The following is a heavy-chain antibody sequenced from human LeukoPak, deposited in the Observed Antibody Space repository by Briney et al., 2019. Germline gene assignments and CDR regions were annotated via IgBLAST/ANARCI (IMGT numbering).Heavy chain of an antibody. Sequence: GGSLRLSCAASGFTVSSNYMSWVRQAPGRGLEWVSVIYSGGSTYYADSVKGRFTISRDNSKNTVDLQMNNLITEDTAVYYCARVVGQLPHLADYWGQRTVVTVSS. V-gene: IGHV3-53*01. J-gene: IGHJ4*02. CDR3: ARVVGQLPHLADY. CDR1: GFTVSSNY. D-gene: IGHD2-2*01. CDR2: IYSGGST.